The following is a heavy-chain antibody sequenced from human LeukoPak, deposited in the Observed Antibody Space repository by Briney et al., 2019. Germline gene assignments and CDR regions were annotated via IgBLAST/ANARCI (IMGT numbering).Heavy chain of an antibody. J-gene: IGHJ3*02. D-gene: IGHD5-18*01. CDR3: ARGRGYSYREAFDI. V-gene: IGHV1-69*13. Sequence: SVKVSCKASGGTFSSYAISWVRQAPGQGLEWMGGIIPIFGTANYAQKFQGRVTITADESTSTAYMELSSLRSEDTAVYYCARGRGYSYREAFDIWGQGTMVTVSS. CDR2: IIPIFGTA. CDR1: GGTFSSYA.